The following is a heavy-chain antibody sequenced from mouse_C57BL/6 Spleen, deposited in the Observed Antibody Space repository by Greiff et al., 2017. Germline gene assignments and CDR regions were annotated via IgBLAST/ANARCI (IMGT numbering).Heavy chain of an antibody. CDR2: IYPSDSET. Sequence: VQLQQPGAELVRPGSSVKLSCQASGYTFTSYWMDWVKQRPGQGLEWIGNIYPSDSETHYNQKFKDKATLTVDKSSSTAYMQLSSLTSEDSAVYYCARDYGNYRDYWGQGTTLTVSS. D-gene: IGHD2-1*01. CDR3: ARDYGNYRDY. CDR1: GYTFTSYW. J-gene: IGHJ2*01. V-gene: IGHV1-61*01.